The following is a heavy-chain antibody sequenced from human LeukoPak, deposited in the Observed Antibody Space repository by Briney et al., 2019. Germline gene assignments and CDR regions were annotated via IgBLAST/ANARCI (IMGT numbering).Heavy chain of an antibody. CDR1: GASVSSGSYD. CDR3: ARSNALVFGGVIVKDHAFDI. D-gene: IGHD3-16*02. V-gene: IGHV4-61*01. J-gene: IGHJ3*02. Sequence: SETLSLTCTVSGASVSSGSYDWGWVRQPPGKGLGWIGYIYYSGSTNYNPSLKSPLTISVDTSKNQFSLKLSSVTAADTAVYYCARSNALVFGGVIVKDHAFDIWGQGTMVTVSS. CDR2: IYYSGST.